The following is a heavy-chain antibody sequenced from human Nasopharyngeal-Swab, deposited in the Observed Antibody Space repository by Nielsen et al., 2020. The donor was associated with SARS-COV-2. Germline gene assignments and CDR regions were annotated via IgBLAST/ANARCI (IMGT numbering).Heavy chain of an antibody. J-gene: IGHJ4*02. CDR2: INHSGST. V-gene: IGHV4-39*07. CDR3: ARGRAPLDY. CDR1: GGSISSSSYY. Sequence: SKTLSLTCTVSGGSISSSSYYWGWIRQPPGKGLEWIGEINHSGSTNYNPSLKSRVTISVDTSKNQFSLKLSSVTAADTAVYYCARGRAPLDYWGQGTLVTVSS.